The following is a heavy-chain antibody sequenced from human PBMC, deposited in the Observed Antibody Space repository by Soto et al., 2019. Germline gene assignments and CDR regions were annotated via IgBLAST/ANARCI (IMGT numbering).Heavy chain of an antibody. Sequence: SVKVSCKASGGTFSSYAISWVRQAPGQGLEWMGGIIPIFGTANYAQKFQGRVTITADKSTSTAYMELSSLRSEDTAVYYCALGEGFLEWFWLDPWGKGTRVTVSS. D-gene: IGHD3-3*01. V-gene: IGHV1-69*06. CDR1: GGTFSSYA. CDR3: ALGEGFLEWFWLDP. CDR2: IIPIFGTA. J-gene: IGHJ5*02.